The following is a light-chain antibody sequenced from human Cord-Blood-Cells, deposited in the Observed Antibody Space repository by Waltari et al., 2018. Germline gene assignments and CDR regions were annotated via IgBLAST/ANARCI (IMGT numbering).Light chain of an antibody. J-gene: IGKJ4*01. CDR1: QSVSSSY. V-gene: IGKV3-20*01. CDR3: QQYGSSPLT. Sequence: EIVLTQSPGTLSLSPGERATLSCRASQSVSSSYLAWYQQKPGQAPRLRIYGASSRATGIPDRCSGSGFGSDFTLTISRLEPEDFAVYYCQQYGSSPLTFGGGTKVEIK. CDR2: GAS.